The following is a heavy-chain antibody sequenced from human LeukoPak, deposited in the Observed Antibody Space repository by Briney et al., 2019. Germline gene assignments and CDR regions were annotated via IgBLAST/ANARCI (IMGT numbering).Heavy chain of an antibody. Sequence: SETLSLTCTVSGASISSSSYYWVWIRQPPGKGLEWIGSIYYSGSTYYNPSLKSRVTISTDTSKNQFSLKLTSVTVADTAVYYCARPAILTGYSYWGQGILVTVSS. D-gene: IGHD3-9*01. V-gene: IGHV4-39*07. J-gene: IGHJ4*02. CDR2: IYYSGST. CDR1: GASISSSSYY. CDR3: ARPAILTGYSY.